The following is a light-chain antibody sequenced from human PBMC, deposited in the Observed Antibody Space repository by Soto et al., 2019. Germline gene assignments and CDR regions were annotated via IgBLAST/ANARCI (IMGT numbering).Light chain of an antibody. CDR3: QQYNNWPPWT. CDR1: QSVSSN. J-gene: IGKJ1*01. CDR2: GAS. Sequence: EIVMTQSPATLSVAPGERATLSCRASQSVSSNLAWYQQKPGQAPRLLIYGASNRATGIQARFSGSGSGTEFALNISSLQSEDFAVYYCQQYNNWPPWTFGQGTKVEIK. V-gene: IGKV3-15*01.